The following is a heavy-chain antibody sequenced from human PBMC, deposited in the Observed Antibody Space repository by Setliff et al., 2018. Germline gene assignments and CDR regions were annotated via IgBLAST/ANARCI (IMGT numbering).Heavy chain of an antibody. CDR1: GFTFNNFA. V-gene: IGHV3-33*03. J-gene: IGHJ5*02. Sequence: PGGSLRLSCAASGFTFNNFAMHWVRQAPGKGLEWVAVIWYDGSNKYYADSVKGRFTISRDNAKNSLYLQMNSLRVEDTAVYYCARIWFGESSHFLNWFDPWGQGTLVTVSS. D-gene: IGHD3-10*01. CDR2: IWYDGSNK. CDR3: ARIWFGESSHFLNWFDP.